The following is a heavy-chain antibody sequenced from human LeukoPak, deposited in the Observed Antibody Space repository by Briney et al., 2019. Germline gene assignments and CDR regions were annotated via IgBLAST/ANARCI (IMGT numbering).Heavy chain of an antibody. CDR3: TRGRDTTGYFVY. CDR1: GYTFGNSG. V-gene: IGHV7-4-1*02. D-gene: IGHD3-22*01. CDR2: IDTNTGNP. Sequence: ASVTVSCKASGYTFGNSGISWVRLAPGQGLEWMGWIDTNTGNPTYAQGFAGRFVFSLDTSVTTTYLQISSLKAEDTAVYFCTRGRDTTGYFVYWGQGTLVTVSS. J-gene: IGHJ4*02.